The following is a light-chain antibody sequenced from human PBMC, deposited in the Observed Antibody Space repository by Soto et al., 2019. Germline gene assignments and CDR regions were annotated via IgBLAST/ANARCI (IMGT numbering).Light chain of an antibody. CDR3: QSYDSSLSAFV. Sequence: QSVLTQPPSVSGAPGQRVTISCTGSSSNFGAGYDVHWYQQVPGTAPKLLIYGTTNRPSGFPDRFSGSKSGTSASLAIAGLQAEDEADYYCQSYDSSLSAFVFGTGTKLTVL. J-gene: IGLJ1*01. V-gene: IGLV1-40*01. CDR2: GTT. CDR1: SSNFGAGYD.